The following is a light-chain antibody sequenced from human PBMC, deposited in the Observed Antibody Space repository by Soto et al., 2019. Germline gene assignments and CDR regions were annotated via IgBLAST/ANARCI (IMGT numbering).Light chain of an antibody. CDR3: RQSGDSGFP. CDR2: DAA. Sequence: TQSPDTVSLAPGERATLSCGASQSIYDNHLDWYQQKPGLEPKLRVYDAANRASGIPDRFSGSGSGTGFTLTRRRLEPEDCAVDYCRQSGDSGFPVGGGTNVAIQ. V-gene: IGKV3D-20*01. CDR1: QSIYDNH. J-gene: IGKJ4*01.